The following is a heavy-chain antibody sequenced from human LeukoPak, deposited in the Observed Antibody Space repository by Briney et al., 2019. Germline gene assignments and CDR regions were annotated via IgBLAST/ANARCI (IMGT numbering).Heavy chain of an antibody. Sequence: ASVKVSCKVSGYTLTELSMHWVRQAPGKGLEWMGGFDPEDGETIYAQKFQGGVTMTEDTSTDTAYMELSSLRSEDTAVYYCATDLYCSGGSCYGYYYMDVWGKGTTVTVSS. V-gene: IGHV1-24*01. D-gene: IGHD2-15*01. CDR1: GYTLTELS. CDR3: ATDLYCSGGSCYGYYYMDV. J-gene: IGHJ6*03. CDR2: FDPEDGET.